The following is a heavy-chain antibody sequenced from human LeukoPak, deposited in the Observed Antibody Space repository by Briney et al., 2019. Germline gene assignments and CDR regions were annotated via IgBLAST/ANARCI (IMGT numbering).Heavy chain of an antibody. Sequence: PSETLSLTCTVSGGSISRSSYYWGWIRQPPGKGLEWIGSIYYSGSTYYNPSLKSRVTISVDTSKNQFSLKLSSVTAADTAVYYCARDGPTYYYVGYFQHWGQGTLVTVSS. D-gene: IGHD3-10*02. CDR2: IYYSGST. CDR3: ARDGPTYYYVGYFQH. J-gene: IGHJ1*01. V-gene: IGHV4-39*07. CDR1: GGSISRSSYY.